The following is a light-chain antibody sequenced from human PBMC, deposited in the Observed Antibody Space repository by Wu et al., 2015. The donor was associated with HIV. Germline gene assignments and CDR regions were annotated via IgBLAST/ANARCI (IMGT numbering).Light chain of an antibody. CDR3: QKYNTAPWT. Sequence: EIMMTQFPATLSLSPGDRATLSCRASQSISRNLAWYQQKFGQSPRLLIYAASTRATGVPAKFTGSGSGTDFTLTISSLQPEDVATYYCQKYNTAPWTFGQGTKVEMK. CDR2: AAS. V-gene: IGKV3-15*01. J-gene: IGKJ1*01. CDR1: QSISRN.